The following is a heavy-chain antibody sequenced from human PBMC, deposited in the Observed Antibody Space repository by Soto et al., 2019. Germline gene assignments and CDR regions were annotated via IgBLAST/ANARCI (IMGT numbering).Heavy chain of an antibody. CDR1: GGTFSSYA. V-gene: IGHV1-69*13. CDR3: ARVSRVFGVVTKPDYYYYGMDV. D-gene: IGHD3-3*01. CDR2: IIPIFGTA. J-gene: IGHJ6*02. Sequence: ASVKVSCKASGGTFSSYAISWVRQAPGQELEWMGGIIPIFGTANYAQKFQGRVTITADESTSTAYMELSSLRSEDTAVYYCARVSRVFGVVTKPDYYYYGMDVWGQGTTVTVSS.